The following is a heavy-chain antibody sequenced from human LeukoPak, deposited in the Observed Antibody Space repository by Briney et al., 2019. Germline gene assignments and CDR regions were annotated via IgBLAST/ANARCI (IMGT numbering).Heavy chain of an antibody. V-gene: IGHV3-23*01. Sequence: GGSLRLSCAASGFTFSRYAMSWAPQAPGKGLVWVSAISGSGGSTYYAVSVKGRFTISRDNSKNTLYLQMNSLRAEDTAVYYCAKPFGEYYFDYWGQGTLVTVSS. J-gene: IGHJ4*02. D-gene: IGHD3-10*01. CDR2: ISGSGGST. CDR3: AKPFGEYYFDY. CDR1: GFTFSRYA.